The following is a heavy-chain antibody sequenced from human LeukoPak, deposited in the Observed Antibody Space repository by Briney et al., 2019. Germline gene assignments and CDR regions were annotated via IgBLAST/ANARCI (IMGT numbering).Heavy chain of an antibody. Sequence: PGGSLRLSCAVSGFTFINIGMGWVRQAPGKGLEWVSAIGGGGSDTKYTDSVKGRFTISRDISKNTLYLQMNSLRAEDTAVYYCARVLSGRGSLYDYYYYMDVWGKGTTVTISS. J-gene: IGHJ6*03. CDR3: ARVLSGRGSLYDYYYYMDV. CDR2: IGGGGSDT. CDR1: GFTFINIG. V-gene: IGHV3-23*01. D-gene: IGHD3-10*01.